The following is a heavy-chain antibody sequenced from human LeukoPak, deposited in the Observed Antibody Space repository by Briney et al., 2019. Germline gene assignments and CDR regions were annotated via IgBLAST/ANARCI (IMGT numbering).Heavy chain of an antibody. CDR2: INPSGTST. CDR3: ARDAHGSGSYLAPYYYYGMDV. CDR1: GYTFTNYY. Sequence: ASVKVSCTTSGYTFTNYYMHWVRQAPGQGLEWMGIINPSGTSTTYAQKFQGRVTMTRDTSTSTVYMELSSLRSEDTAVYYCARDAHGSGSYLAPYYYYGMDVWGQGTTVTVSS. J-gene: IGHJ6*02. V-gene: IGHV1-46*01. D-gene: IGHD3-10*01.